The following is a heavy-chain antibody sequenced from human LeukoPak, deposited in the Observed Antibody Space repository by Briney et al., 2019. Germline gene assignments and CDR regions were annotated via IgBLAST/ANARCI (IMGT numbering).Heavy chain of an antibody. J-gene: IGHJ4*02. V-gene: IGHV3-30*18. CDR1: GFTFSGFG. CDR2: ISHDESYK. Sequence: PGGSLRLSCAASGFTFSGFGMHWVRQAPGKGLEWVADISHDESYKYYAESVKGRFTISRDNSKNTVFLQMNSLRGEDTAVYYCGKDRSIAAGGTVSEIDNWGQGTLVTVSS. CDR3: GKDRSIAAGGTVSEIDN. D-gene: IGHD6-13*01.